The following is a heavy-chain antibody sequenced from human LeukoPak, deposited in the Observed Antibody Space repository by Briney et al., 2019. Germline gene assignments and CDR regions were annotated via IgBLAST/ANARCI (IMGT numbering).Heavy chain of an antibody. CDR1: GFTFSSYW. V-gene: IGHV3-7*04. CDR2: IKQDGSEK. Sequence: PGRSLRLSCAASGFTFSSYWMSWVRQAPGKGLEWVANIKQDGSEKYYVDSVKGRFTISRDNAKNSLYLQMNSLRAEDTAVYYCARGYYYDRSGYWPDYWGQGTLVTVSS. D-gene: IGHD3-22*01. J-gene: IGHJ4*02. CDR3: ARGYYYDRSGYWPDY.